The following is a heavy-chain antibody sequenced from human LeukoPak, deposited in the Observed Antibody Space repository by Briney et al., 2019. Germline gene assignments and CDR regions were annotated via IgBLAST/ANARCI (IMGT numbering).Heavy chain of an antibody. Sequence: GGSLRLSCAASGFTFSSYGMHWVRQAPGKGLEWVAVISYDGSNKYYADSVKGRFTISRDNSKNTLYLQMNSLRAEDTAVYYCANRGDYWGQGTLVTVSS. CDR1: GFTFSSYG. J-gene: IGHJ4*02. CDR3: ANRGDY. V-gene: IGHV3-30*18. CDR2: ISYDGSNK.